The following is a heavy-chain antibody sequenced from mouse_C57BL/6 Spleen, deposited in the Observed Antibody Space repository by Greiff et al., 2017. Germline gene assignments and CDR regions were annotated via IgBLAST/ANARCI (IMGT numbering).Heavy chain of an antibody. J-gene: IGHJ3*01. V-gene: IGHV1-5*01. CDR2: IYPGNSDT. D-gene: IGHD1-1*01. CDR3: TRNYGSSSAFAY. CDR1: GYTFTSYW. Sequence: VQLQQSGTVLARPGASVKMSCKTSGYTFTSYWMHWVKQRPGQGLEWIGAIYPGNSDTSYNQKFKGKAKLTAVTSASTAYMELSSLTDDDSAVYYFTRNYGSSSAFAYWGQGTLVTVSA.